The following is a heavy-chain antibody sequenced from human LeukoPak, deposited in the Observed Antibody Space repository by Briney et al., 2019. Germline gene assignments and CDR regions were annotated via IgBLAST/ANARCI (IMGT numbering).Heavy chain of an antibody. V-gene: IGHV4-39*07. Sequence: SDTLSLTCTVSGGSISSSSYYWNWIRQSPGKGLEWIGQINHSGSTNYNPSLKSRVTISVDTSKNQFSLKLSSVTAADTAVYYCARATFDSRGYYYEGEYWGQGTLVTVSS. D-gene: IGHD3-22*01. CDR3: ARATFDSRGYYYEGEY. CDR2: INHSGST. J-gene: IGHJ4*02. CDR1: GGSISSSSYY.